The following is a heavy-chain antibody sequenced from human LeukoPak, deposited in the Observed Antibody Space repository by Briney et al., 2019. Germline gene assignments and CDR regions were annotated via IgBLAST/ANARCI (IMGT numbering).Heavy chain of an antibody. Sequence: GGSLRLSCEASGFTFSSYAMHWVRQAPGKGLEYVSAFGSEGGSTYYANSLKGRFTISGDNSKNTLYLKMGSLRAEDMAVYYCARDERSNYVGDAFDIWGQGTMVTVSS. CDR3: ARDERSNYVGDAFDI. J-gene: IGHJ3*02. D-gene: IGHD4-11*01. CDR2: FGSEGGST. V-gene: IGHV3-64*01. CDR1: GFTFSSYA.